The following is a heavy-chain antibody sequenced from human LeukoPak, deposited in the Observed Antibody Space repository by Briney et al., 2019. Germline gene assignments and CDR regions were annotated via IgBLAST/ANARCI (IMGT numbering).Heavy chain of an antibody. CDR3: AKGESFAFAM. CDR1: GFTFSGYD. Sequence: PGGSLRLSCAASGFTFSGYDMQWVRQAPGKGLEWVSGVSRSGPTYYRDSVKGRFTISRDNSKDTLYLQMDSLRAEDTATYYCAKGESFAFAMWGQGTMVTVSS. CDR2: VSRSGPT. V-gene: IGHV3-23*01. J-gene: IGHJ3*02.